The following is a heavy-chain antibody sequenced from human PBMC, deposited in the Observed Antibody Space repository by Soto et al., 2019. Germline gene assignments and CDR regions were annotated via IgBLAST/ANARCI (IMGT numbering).Heavy chain of an antibody. J-gene: IGHJ3*02. Sequence: QVQLVQSGAEVKKPGSSVKVSCKASGGTFSSYAISWVRQAPGQGLEWMGGIIPIFGTANYAQKFQGRVTITADESTSTAYMELCSLRSEDTAVYYCARGRAYCGGDCYSNDAFDIWGQGTMVTVSS. CDR3: ARGRAYCGGDCYSNDAFDI. CDR1: GGTFSSYA. CDR2: IIPIFGTA. V-gene: IGHV1-69*12. D-gene: IGHD2-21*02.